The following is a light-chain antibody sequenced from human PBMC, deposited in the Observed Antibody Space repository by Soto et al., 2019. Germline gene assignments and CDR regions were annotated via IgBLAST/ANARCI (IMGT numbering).Light chain of an antibody. Sequence: QSVLTQPASVSGSPGQSITISCTGTSSDVGGYNYVSWYQQHPGKAPKLMIYDVSNRPSGVSNRFSGSKSXNXXXXTISGLQAEDEADYYCSSYTSSSTLGVFGGGXXXTVL. CDR1: SSDVGGYNY. CDR3: SSYTSSSTLGV. V-gene: IGLV2-14*01. CDR2: DVS. J-gene: IGLJ2*01.